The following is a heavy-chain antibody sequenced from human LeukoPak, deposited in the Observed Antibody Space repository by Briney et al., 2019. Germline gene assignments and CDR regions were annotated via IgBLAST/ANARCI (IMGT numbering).Heavy chain of an antibody. CDR3: AGATGAFDY. CDR1: GGSISSGSYY. D-gene: IGHD4/OR15-4a*01. J-gene: IGHJ4*02. Sequence: PSETLSLTXTVSGGSISSGSYYWSWIRQPAGKGLEWIGRIYTSGSTNYNPSLKSRVTISVDTSKNQFSLKLSSVTAADTAVYYCAGATGAFDYWGQGTLVTVSS. V-gene: IGHV4-61*02. CDR2: IYTSGST.